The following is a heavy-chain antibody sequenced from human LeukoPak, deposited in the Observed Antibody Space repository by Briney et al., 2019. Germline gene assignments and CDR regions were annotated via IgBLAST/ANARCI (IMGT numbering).Heavy chain of an antibody. J-gene: IGHJ4*02. D-gene: IGHD2-2*01. CDR3: ARVSCTSSATCYAGFDY. V-gene: IGHV4-59*01. Sequence: KPSETLSLTCTVSGGSISSYYWSWIRQPPGKGLEWIGYIYYSGSTNYNPSLKSRATMSIDTSKNHFSLKLSSVTAADTAVYYCARVSCTSSATCYAGFDYWGQGTLVTVSS. CDR2: IYYSGST. CDR1: GGSISSYY.